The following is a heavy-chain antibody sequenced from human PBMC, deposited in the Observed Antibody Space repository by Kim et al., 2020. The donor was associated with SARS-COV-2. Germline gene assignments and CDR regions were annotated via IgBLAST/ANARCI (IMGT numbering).Heavy chain of an antibody. CDR3: ATSYYDYVWGSYRHFDY. V-gene: IGHV1-46*01. D-gene: IGHD3-16*02. CDR1: GYTFTSYY. J-gene: IGHJ4*02. CDR2: INPSGGST. Sequence: ASVKVSCKASGYTFTSYYMHWVRQAPGQGLEWMGIINPSGGSTSYAQKFQGRVTMTRDTSTSTVYMELSSLRSEDTAVYYCATSYYDYVWGSYRHFDYWGQGTLVTVSS.